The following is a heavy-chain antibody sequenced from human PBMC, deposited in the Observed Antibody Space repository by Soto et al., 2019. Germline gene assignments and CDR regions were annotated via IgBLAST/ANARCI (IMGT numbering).Heavy chain of an antibody. CDR3: ARDRYQLLYGDYYYYGMDV. Sequence: VASVKVSCKASGGTFSSYAISWVRHAPGQGLEWMGGIIPIFGTANYAQKFQGRVTITADKSTSTAYMELSSLRSEDTAVYYCARDRYQLLYGDYYYYGMDVWGQGTTVTVSS. CDR2: IIPIFGTA. V-gene: IGHV1-69*06. D-gene: IGHD2-2*02. CDR1: GGTFSSYA. J-gene: IGHJ6*02.